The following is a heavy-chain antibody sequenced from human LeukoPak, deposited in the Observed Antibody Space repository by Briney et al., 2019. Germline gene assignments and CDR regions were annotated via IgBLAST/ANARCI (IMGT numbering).Heavy chain of an antibody. Sequence: PGGSLRLSCAASGFTFNNYAMTWVRQAPGKGLEWVSTISGSDGATYYADSVKGRFTISRDNSKNTLYLQMNSLGAEDTAVYYCAKAQFGDPFDYWGQGTPVTVSS. CDR2: ISGSDGAT. J-gene: IGHJ4*02. CDR3: AKAQFGDPFDY. D-gene: IGHD3-10*01. V-gene: IGHV3-23*01. CDR1: GFTFNNYA.